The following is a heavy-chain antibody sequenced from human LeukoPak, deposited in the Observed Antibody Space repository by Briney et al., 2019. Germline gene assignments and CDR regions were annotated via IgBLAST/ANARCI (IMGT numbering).Heavy chain of an antibody. D-gene: IGHD3-22*01. CDR1: GGSMNNYY. CDR2: IYHTRSA. Sequence: SETLSLTCSVSGGSMNNYYWSWIRQSPGKGLEWVGYIYHTRSATYKPSLKSRVTLSLDTSKNQFSLRLNSVTAADTAVYYCARGRGDSKGTSFDFWGQGTLVTVSS. V-gene: IGHV4-59*01. J-gene: IGHJ4*02. CDR3: ARGRGDSKGTSFDF.